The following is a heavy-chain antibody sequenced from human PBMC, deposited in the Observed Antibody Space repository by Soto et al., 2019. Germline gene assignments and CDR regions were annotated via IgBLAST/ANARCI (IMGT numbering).Heavy chain of an antibody. CDR3: ALCPVELCFGELSNPPNWFDP. D-gene: IGHD3-10*01. V-gene: IGHV4-39*01. CDR2: IYYSRST. J-gene: IGHJ5*02. CDR1: GGSISSSSYY. Sequence: QLQLQESGPGLVKPSETLSLTCTVSGGSISSSSYYWGWIRQPPGKGLEWIGSIYYSRSTYYNPSLKSRVTISVDTSKDQFSLKLSSVTAADTAVYYSALCPVELCFGELSNPPNWFDPWGQGTLVTVSS.